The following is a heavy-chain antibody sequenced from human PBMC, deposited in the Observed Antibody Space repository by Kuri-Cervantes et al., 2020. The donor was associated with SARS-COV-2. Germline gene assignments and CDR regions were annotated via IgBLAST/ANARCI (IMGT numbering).Heavy chain of an antibody. V-gene: IGHV3-33*01. CDR2: IWYDGSNK. CDR1: GFTFSSYG. D-gene: IGHD1-26*01. Sequence: LSLTCAASGFTFSSYGMHWVRQAPGKGLEWVAVIWYDGSNKYYADSVKGRFTISRDNSKNTLYLQMNSLRAEDTAVYYCAREGVVGATTYYYYGMDVWGQGTTVTV. CDR3: AREGVVGATTYYYYGMDV. J-gene: IGHJ6*02.